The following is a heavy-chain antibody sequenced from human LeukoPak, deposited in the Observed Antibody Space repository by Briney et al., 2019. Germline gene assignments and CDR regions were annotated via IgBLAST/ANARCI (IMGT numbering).Heavy chain of an antibody. CDR1: GFTFRRYS. V-gene: IGHV3-48*02. CDR2: ISSSSSTG. J-gene: IGHJ4*02. Sequence: GGSLRLSCAASGFTFRRYSMNWVRQAPGKGLEWVSYISSSSSTGYYADSLKGRFTISRENAKNSLYLQMNSLRDEDTAVYYCARAQTYYGSGSYLYWGQGTLVTVSS. D-gene: IGHD3-10*01. CDR3: ARAQTYYGSGSYLY.